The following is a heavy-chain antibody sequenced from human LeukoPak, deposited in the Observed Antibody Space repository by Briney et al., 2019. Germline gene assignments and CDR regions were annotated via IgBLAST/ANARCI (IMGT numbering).Heavy chain of an antibody. CDR2: IYYTGST. J-gene: IGHJ3*02. CDR1: GGSISGYF. Sequence: PSETLSLTCSVSGGSISGYFWSWIRQPPGKGLEYIGYIYYTGSTNYNPSLKSRVTISVDTSKNQFSLRLSSVTAADTAVYYCARRLYDSSGYHSDAFDIWGQGTMVTVSS. CDR3: ARRLYDSSGYHSDAFDI. D-gene: IGHD3-22*01. V-gene: IGHV4-59*08.